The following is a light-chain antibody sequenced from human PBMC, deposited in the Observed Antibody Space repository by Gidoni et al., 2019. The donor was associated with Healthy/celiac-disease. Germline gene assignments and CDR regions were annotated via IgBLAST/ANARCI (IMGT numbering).Light chain of an antibody. V-gene: IGLV2-14*01. Sequence: QSALTQPASVSGSPGQSITISCTGTSSDVGGYNYVSWYQQHPGKAPKLMIDEVSNRPSGVSNRFSGYKSGNTASLTISGLQAEDEADYYCSSYTSSSTLVFGGGTKLTVL. CDR2: EVS. CDR3: SSYTSSSTLV. CDR1: SSDVGGYNY. J-gene: IGLJ2*01.